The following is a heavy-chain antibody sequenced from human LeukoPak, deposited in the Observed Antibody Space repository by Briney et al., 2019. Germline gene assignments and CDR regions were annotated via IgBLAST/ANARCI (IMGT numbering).Heavy chain of an antibody. CDR3: AKGALVVTAIPGNYFDY. V-gene: IGHV3-30*04. D-gene: IGHD2-21*02. CDR2: ISYDGSAK. J-gene: IGHJ4*02. Sequence: GGSLRLSCAASGITFSIHAMHWVRQAPGKGLEWVALISYDGSAKYYADSVKGRFTISRDNSKNTLYLQMNSLRAEDTAVYYCAKGALVVTAIPGNYFDYWGQGTLVTVSS. CDR1: GITFSIHA.